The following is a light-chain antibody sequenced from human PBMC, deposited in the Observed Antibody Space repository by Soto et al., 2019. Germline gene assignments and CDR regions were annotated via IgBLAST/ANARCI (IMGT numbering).Light chain of an antibody. CDR3: CSYAGRSTLAV. J-gene: IGLJ7*01. V-gene: IGLV2-23*02. CDR2: EVS. Sequence: QTVVTQPASVSGSPGQSITISCTGTSSDVGSYNLVSWYQQHPTKAPKLMIYEVSKRPSGVSNRFSGSKSDNTASLTISGLQAEDEADYYCCSYAGRSTLAVFGGGTQLTVL. CDR1: SSDVGSYNL.